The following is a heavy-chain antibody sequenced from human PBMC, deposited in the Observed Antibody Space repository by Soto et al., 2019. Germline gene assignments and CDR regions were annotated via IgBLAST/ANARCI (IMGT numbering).Heavy chain of an antibody. CDR2: ISSSGSTI. Sequence: PGGSLRLSCAASGFTFSSYAMSWVRQAPGKGLEWVSYISSSGSTIYYADSVKGRFTISRDNAKNSLYLQMNTLRAEDTAVYYCARTASTNSPLDYWGQGTLVTVSS. D-gene: IGHD2-2*01. CDR1: GFTFSSYA. V-gene: IGHV3-48*03. J-gene: IGHJ4*02. CDR3: ARTASTNSPLDY.